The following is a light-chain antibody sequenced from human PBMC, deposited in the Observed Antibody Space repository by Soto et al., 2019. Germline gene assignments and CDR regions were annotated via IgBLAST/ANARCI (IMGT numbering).Light chain of an antibody. Sequence: QSVLTQPPSASGSPGQSVTISCAGTINDVGGYNYVSWYQQHPGKVHQLMTYQVTKRPSGVPDRFSASKSDTTASLTISGLQAEDEGDYYCMSYAGGNRFVFGTGTKVTVL. CDR1: INDVGGYNY. V-gene: IGLV2-8*01. CDR2: QVT. J-gene: IGLJ1*01. CDR3: MSYAGGNRFV.